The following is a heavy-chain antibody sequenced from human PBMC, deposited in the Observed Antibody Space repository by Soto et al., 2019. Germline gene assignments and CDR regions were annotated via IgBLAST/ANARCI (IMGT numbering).Heavy chain of an antibody. Sequence: QVQLQESGPGLVQPSGTLSLTCAVSGDSITGDNWWSWVRQPPGKGLEWIGEIHHSGATNYNPSRKSRVTISVDKSKNQFSLKLNSVTAADTAMFYCATQVFYRMGVWGRGTTVTVSS. CDR3: ATQVFYRMGV. CDR2: IHHSGAT. V-gene: IGHV4-4*02. D-gene: IGHD1-20*01. CDR1: GDSITGDNW. J-gene: IGHJ6*02.